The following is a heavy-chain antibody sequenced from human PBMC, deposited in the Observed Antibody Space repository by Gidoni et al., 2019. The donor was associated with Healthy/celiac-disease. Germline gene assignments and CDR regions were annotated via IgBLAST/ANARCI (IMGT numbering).Heavy chain of an antibody. V-gene: IGHV3-23*01. D-gene: IGHD6-19*01. J-gene: IGHJ4*02. CDR2: ISGSGGST. Sequence: EVQLLESGGGLVQPGGSLRLSCAAYGFPFSSYAMSWVRQAPGKGLEWVSAISGSGGSTYYADSVKGRFTISRDNSKNTLYLQMNSLRAEDTAVYYCAKDWEIAVAGDYFDYWGQGTLVTVSS. CDR1: GFPFSSYA. CDR3: AKDWEIAVAGDYFDY.